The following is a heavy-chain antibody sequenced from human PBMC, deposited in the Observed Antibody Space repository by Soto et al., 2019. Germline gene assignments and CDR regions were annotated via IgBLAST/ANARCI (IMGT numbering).Heavy chain of an antibody. CDR2: FDPEDGET. V-gene: IGHV1-24*01. Sequence: GASVKVSCKVSGYTLTELSMHWVRQAPGKGLEWMGGFDPEDGETIYAQKFQGRVTMTEDTSTDTAYMELSSLRSEDTAVYYCASGYCSGGSCRKNWFEPWGQGTLVTVSS. D-gene: IGHD2-15*01. J-gene: IGHJ5*02. CDR1: GYTLTELS. CDR3: ASGYCSGGSCRKNWFEP.